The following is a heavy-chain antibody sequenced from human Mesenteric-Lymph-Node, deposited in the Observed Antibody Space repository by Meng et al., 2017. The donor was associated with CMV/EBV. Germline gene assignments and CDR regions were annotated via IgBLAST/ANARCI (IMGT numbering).Heavy chain of an antibody. CDR3: AGPSYSYGFEDYYYYGMDV. J-gene: IGHJ6*02. D-gene: IGHD5-18*01. Sequence: SETLSLTCTVSGGSISSSSYYWGWIRQPPGKGLEWIGSIYYSGSTYYNPSLKSRVTISVDTSKNQFSLKLSSVTAADTAVYYCAGPSYSYGFEDYYYYGMDVWGQGTTVTVSS. CDR2: IYYSGST. CDR1: GGSISSSSYY. V-gene: IGHV4-39*07.